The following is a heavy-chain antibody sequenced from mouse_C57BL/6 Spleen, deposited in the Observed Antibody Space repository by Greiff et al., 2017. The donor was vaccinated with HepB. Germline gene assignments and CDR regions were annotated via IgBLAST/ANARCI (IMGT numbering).Heavy chain of an antibody. V-gene: IGHV1-15*01. D-gene: IGHD5-5*01. CDR2: IDPETGGT. CDR1: GYTFTDYE. CDR3: TRTTKDY. J-gene: IGHJ2*01. Sequence: SGAELVRPGASVTLSCKASGYTFTDYEMHWVKQTPVHGLEWIGAIDPETGGTAYNQKFKGKAILTADKSSSTAYMELRSLTSEDSAVYYCTRTTKDYWGQGTTLTVSS.